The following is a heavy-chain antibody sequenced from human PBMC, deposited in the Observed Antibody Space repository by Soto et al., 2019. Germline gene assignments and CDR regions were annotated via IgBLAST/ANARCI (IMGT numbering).Heavy chain of an antibody. CDR1: GFTFSNYN. CDR2: IRDDASPV. Sequence: EVQLVESGGGLVQPGGSLRLSCAASGFTFSNYNMNWVREAPGKGLEWIALIRDDASPVYYADSVKGPFTISRDNAKNSLYLQMNSLRVEDTAVYYCARDSPYNGYPDIDYWGQGTLVTVSS. D-gene: IGHD5-12*01. CDR3: ARDSPYNGYPDIDY. J-gene: IGHJ4*02. V-gene: IGHV3-48*01.